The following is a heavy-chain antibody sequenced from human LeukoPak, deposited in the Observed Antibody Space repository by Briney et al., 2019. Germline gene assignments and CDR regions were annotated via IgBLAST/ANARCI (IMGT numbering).Heavy chain of an antibody. J-gene: IGHJ6*03. CDR2: INPSGGST. Sequence: ASVKVSCKASGYTFTSYYMHWVRQAPGQGLEWMGIINPSGGSTSYAQKFQGRVTMTRDMSTSTVYMELSSLRSEDTAVYYCAREKGFLEWFQRRAYYMDVWGKGTTVTVSS. CDR1: GYTFTSYY. V-gene: IGHV1-46*01. CDR3: AREKGFLEWFQRRAYYMDV. D-gene: IGHD3-3*01.